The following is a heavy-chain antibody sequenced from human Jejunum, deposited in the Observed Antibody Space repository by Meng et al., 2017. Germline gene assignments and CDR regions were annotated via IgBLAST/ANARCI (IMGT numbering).Heavy chain of an antibody. V-gene: IGHV4-61*02. J-gene: IGHJ4*02. CDR1: GGSISSGSYY. D-gene: IGHD1/OR15-1a*01. CDR2: IYSSGST. CDR3: ARERVTPTKGLDC. Sequence: SCTVSGGSISSGSYYWNWIRQPAGKGLEWIGRIYSSGSTTYNPSLESRVTISVDTSNNQFSLKLTSVTAADMAVYYCARERVTPTKGLDCWGQGTLVTVSS.